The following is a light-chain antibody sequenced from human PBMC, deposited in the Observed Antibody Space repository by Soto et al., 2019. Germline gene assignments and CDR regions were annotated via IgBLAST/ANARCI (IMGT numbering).Light chain of an antibody. CDR3: LQYHHWPLT. J-gene: IGKJ4*01. CDR1: QAISSN. V-gene: IGKV3-15*01. CDR2: GAS. Sequence: EIVMTQSPATLSVSRGERATLSCRANQAISSNLAWYQQKPGQAPRLLIYGASTRATGIPDRFSGSGSGTEFTLTISSLQSEDFAVFYCLQYHHWPLTFGGGTKVEF.